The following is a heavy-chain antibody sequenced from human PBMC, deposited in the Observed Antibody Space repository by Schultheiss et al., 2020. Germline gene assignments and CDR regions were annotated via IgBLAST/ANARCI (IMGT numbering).Heavy chain of an antibody. D-gene: IGHD3-22*01. Sequence: GESLKISCKGSTYTFTSYWIGWVRQMPGKGLEWMEIIYPDDSDTRYSPSFQGQVTISADKSISTAYLQWSSLKASDTAMYYCARLTYSSGYLRYFDYLGQGTLVTFSS. CDR2: IYPDDSDT. CDR1: TYTFTSYW. J-gene: IGHJ4*02. V-gene: IGHV5-51*01. CDR3: ARLTYSSGYLRYFDY.